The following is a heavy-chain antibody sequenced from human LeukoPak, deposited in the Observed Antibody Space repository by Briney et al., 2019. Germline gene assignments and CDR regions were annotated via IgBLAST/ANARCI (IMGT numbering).Heavy chain of an antibody. CDR2: ISGSGGST. CDR1: GFTFSSYA. D-gene: IGHD2-15*01. V-gene: IGHV3-23*01. J-gene: IGHJ4*01. CDR3: AKRIGYCSGGSCYLEGYFDY. Sequence: GGSLRPSCAASGFTFSSYAMSWVRQAPGKGLEWVSAISGSGGSTYYADSVKGRFTISRDNSKNTLYLQMNSLRAEDTAVYYCAKRIGYCSGGSCYLEGYFDYWGQEPWSPSPQ.